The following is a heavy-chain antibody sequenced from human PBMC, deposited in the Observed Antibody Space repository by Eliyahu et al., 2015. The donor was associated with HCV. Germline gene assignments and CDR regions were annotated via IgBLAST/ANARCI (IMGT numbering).Heavy chain of an antibody. Sequence: QVQLVESGGGVVQPGRSLRLSCAASGFTFSSYGMHWVRQAPGKGLEWVGVIWYDGSNKYYADSVKGRFTISRDNSKNTLYLQMNSLRAEDTAVYYCARERQLSGGFDYWGQGTLVTVSS. J-gene: IGHJ4*02. V-gene: IGHV3-33*01. CDR3: ARERQLSGGFDY. CDR2: IWYDGSNK. CDR1: GFTFSSYG. D-gene: IGHD2-2*01.